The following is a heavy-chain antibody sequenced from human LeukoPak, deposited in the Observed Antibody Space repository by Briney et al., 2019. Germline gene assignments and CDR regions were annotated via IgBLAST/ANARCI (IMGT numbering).Heavy chain of an antibody. CDR3: ARDNHSGSWSWFDP. J-gene: IGHJ5*02. Sequence: ASVKVSCKASGYTFTIYGISSVRQAPGQGLAWMGWISAYNGNTNYAQKVQGRVTMTTDTSTTTAYMQLRSLRSDDTAVYYCARDNHSGSWSWFDPWGQGTLVSVSA. D-gene: IGHD6-13*01. CDR2: ISAYNGNT. CDR1: GYTFTIYG. V-gene: IGHV1-18*01.